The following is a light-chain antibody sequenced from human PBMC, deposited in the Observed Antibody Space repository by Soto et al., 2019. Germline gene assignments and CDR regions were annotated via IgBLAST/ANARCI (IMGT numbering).Light chain of an antibody. CDR2: GAS. J-gene: IGKJ3*01. V-gene: IGKV3-20*01. CDR3: QQYGSSLFT. CDR1: QSVSSSY. Sequence: EIGLTQSPGTLSLSPGEKTNLPCRASQSVSSSYLAWYQQKPGQAPRLLIYGASSRATGIPDRFSGSGSGTDFTLTISRLEPEDFAVYYCQQYGSSLFTFGPGTKVDIK.